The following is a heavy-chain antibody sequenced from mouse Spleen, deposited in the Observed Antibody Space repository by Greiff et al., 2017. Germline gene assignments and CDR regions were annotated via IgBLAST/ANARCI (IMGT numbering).Heavy chain of an antibody. CDR1: GYTFTSYW. V-gene: IGHV1-55*01. D-gene: IGHD1-1*01. J-gene: IGHJ3*01. Sequence: QVQLQQPGAELVKPGASVKMSCKASGYTFTSYWITWVKQRPGQGLEWIGDIYPGSGSTNYNEKFKSKATLTVDTSSSTAYMQLSSLTSEDSAVYYCARGELTTVVSPFAYWGQGTLVTVSA. CDR3: ARGELTTVVSPFAY. CDR2: IYPGSGST.